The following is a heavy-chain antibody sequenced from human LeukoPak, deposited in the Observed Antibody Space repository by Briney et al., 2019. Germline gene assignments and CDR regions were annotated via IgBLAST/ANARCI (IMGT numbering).Heavy chain of an antibody. D-gene: IGHD3-9*01. CDR2: IYYSGST. V-gene: IGHV4-39*07. J-gene: IGHJ6*03. CDR1: GGSISSRSYS. Sequence: SETLSLTCTVSGGSISSRSYSWGWIRQPPGKGLEWIGNIYYSGSTYYNPSLKSRVTISVDTSKNQFSLKLSSVTAADTAVYYCARVNYDILTGPLYYYYYYMDVWGKGTTVTVSS. CDR3: ARVNYDILTGPLYYYYYYMDV.